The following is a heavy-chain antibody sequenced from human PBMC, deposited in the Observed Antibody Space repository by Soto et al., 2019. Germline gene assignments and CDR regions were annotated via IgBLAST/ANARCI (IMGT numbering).Heavy chain of an antibody. J-gene: IGHJ6*04. V-gene: IGHV1-69*01. D-gene: IGHD5-18*01. CDR3: ATGGHNDGYNFSHGMDV. CDR1: GGIFTNNA. CDR2: VIPLFDTA. Sequence: QVQVVQSGAEVKKPGSSVKVSCKVSGGIFTNNAISWVRQAPGQGLEWLGGVIPLFDTAYYAQIFRGRLRTSADGATTTAYMELSGLTSADTAVYFCATGGHNDGYNFSHGMDVWGEGTTVTVSA.